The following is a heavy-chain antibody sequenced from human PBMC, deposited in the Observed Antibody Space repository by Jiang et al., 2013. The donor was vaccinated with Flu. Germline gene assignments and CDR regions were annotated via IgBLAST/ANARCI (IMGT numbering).Heavy chain of an antibody. J-gene: IGHJ4*02. D-gene: IGHD5-18*01. CDR2: TYYRSGWYN. V-gene: IGHV6-1*01. CDR1: GDSVSSNSAA. Sequence: SQTLSLTCAISGDSVSSNSAAWNWIRQSPSRGLEWLGRTYYRSGWYNNYAVSVKSRVTINPDTSKNQFSLQLNSVTPEDTAVYYCARGPDTAVAGFDYWGQGTLVTVSS. CDR3: ARGPDTAVAGFDY.